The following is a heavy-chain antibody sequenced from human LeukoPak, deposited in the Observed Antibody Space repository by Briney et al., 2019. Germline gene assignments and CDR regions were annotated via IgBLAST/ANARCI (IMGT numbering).Heavy chain of an antibody. J-gene: IGHJ4*02. Sequence: GRSLRLSCAASGFTFDDYAIHCVWQAPGKGLEWVSVVGGSGSSTYYADSVQGRFTIYRDNSKNTLYLQMNSLRAEDTAVYYCAKDSNYFGSGSIDYWGQGTLVTVSS. CDR2: VGGSGSST. D-gene: IGHD3-10*01. V-gene: IGHV3-23*01. CDR3: AKDSNYFGSGSIDY. CDR1: GFTFDDYA.